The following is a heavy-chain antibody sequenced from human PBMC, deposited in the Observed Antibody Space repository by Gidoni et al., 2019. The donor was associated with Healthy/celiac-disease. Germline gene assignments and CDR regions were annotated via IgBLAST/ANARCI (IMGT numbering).Heavy chain of an antibody. D-gene: IGHD3-9*01. CDR1: GFTFSSYW. J-gene: IGHJ5*02. CDR2: IKQDGSEK. CDR3: ARNYDILTGYTYNWFDP. V-gene: IGHV3-7*03. Sequence: EVQLVESGGGLVQPGGSLRLSCAASGFTFSSYWMSWVRQAPGKGLEWVANIKQDGSEKYYVDSVKGRFTISRDNAKNSLYLQMNSLRAEDTAVYYCARNYDILTGYTYNWFDPWGQGTLVTVSS.